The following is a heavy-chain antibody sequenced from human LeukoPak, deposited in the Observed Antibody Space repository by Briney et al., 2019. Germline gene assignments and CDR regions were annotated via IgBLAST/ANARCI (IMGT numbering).Heavy chain of an antibody. V-gene: IGHV3-23*01. Sequence: GGSLRLSCAASGFTFSSYAMSWVRQAPGKGLEWVSSISGSGGITYYADSVKGRITFSRDNSKNTLYLQMNSLRAEDTAVYYCAKGVAAGGSYYYYYGMDVWGQGTTVTVSS. CDR3: AKGVAAGGSYYYYYGMDV. D-gene: IGHD1-26*01. CDR1: GFTFSSYA. CDR2: ISGSGGIT. J-gene: IGHJ6*02.